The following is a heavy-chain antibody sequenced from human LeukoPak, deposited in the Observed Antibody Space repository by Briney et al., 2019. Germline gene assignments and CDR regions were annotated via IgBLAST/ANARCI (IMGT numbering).Heavy chain of an antibody. J-gene: IGHJ4*02. Sequence: GGSLRLSCAASGFTFRTYAMHWVRQAPGRGLEWLAFIRYSGAEKYYAESVKGRFTISRDNSKNTLYLQMNSLRAEDTAVYYCAKHYYDSSGYYFPDYWGQGTLVTVSS. CDR2: IRYSGAEK. CDR1: GFTFRTYA. CDR3: AKHYYDSSGYYFPDY. D-gene: IGHD3-22*01. V-gene: IGHV3-30*02.